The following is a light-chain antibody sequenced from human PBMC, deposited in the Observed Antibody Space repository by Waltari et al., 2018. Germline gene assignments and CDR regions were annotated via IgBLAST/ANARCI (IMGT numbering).Light chain of an antibody. J-gene: IGKJ4*01. CDR3: QQYNNWPRV. V-gene: IGKV3-15*01. CDR1: QSVSSN. CDR2: DAS. Sequence: EIVMTQSPATLSVSPGERATLSCRASQSVSSNLVWYQQKPGQAPRLLIYDASTRATGIPARFSGSGSGTEFTLTISSLQSEDFAVYHCQQYNNWPRVFGGGTKVEIK.